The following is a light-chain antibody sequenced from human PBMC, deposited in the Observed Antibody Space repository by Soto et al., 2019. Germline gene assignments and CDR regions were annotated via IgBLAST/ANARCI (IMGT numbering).Light chain of an antibody. V-gene: IGLV2-14*01. J-gene: IGLJ2*01. Sequence: QSALTQPASVSGSPGQSITISCTGTSSDVGGYNYVSWYQQHPRKAPKLMIYEVSNRPSGVSNRFSGSKSGNTASLTISGLQAEDEADYYCSSYTSSSPLVFGGGTKLTVL. CDR2: EVS. CDR1: SSDVGGYNY. CDR3: SSYTSSSPLV.